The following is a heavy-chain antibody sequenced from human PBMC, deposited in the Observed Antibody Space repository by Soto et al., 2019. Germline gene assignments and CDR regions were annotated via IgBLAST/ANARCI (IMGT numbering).Heavy chain of an antibody. V-gene: IGHV3-30*03. CDR1: GFNFGFFG. CDR3: ARGNLSFDFDY. Sequence: QIQLVESGGDVVQPGTSLRLSCAASGFNFGFFGMHWVRQAPGKGLEWVAFISGDGINTQYADSVRGRFTLSRDYSRKTMYLQMDSLRDEDTALYYCARGNLSFDFDYWGLGTLVTVSS. J-gene: IGHJ4*02. D-gene: IGHD1-26*01. CDR2: ISGDGINT.